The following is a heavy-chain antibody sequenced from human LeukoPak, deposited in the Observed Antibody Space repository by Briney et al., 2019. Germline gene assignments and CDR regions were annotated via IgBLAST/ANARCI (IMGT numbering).Heavy chain of an antibody. J-gene: IGHJ4*02. Sequence: AGGSLRLSCAASGFTFSSYGMHWVRQAPGKGLEWVAVISYDGSNKYYADSVKGRFTISRDNSKNTLYLQMNSLRAEDTAVYYCAKETVAAALDYWGQGTLVTVSS. V-gene: IGHV3-30*18. CDR2: ISYDGSNK. CDR3: AKETVAAALDY. CDR1: GFTFSSYG. D-gene: IGHD6-13*01.